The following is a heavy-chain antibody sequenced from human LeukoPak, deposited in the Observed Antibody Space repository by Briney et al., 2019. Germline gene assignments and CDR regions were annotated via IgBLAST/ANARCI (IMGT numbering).Heavy chain of an antibody. CDR1: GGTFSSYA. Sequence: SVKVSCKASGGTFSSYAISWVRQAPGQGLEWMGGIIPIFGTANYAQKFQGRVTITADESTSTAYMELSSLRSEDTAVYYCARVMGYCSSTSCRGAFDIWGQGTMVTVSS. CDR2: IIPIFGTA. J-gene: IGHJ3*02. V-gene: IGHV1-69*13. CDR3: ARVMGYCSSTSCRGAFDI. D-gene: IGHD2-2*01.